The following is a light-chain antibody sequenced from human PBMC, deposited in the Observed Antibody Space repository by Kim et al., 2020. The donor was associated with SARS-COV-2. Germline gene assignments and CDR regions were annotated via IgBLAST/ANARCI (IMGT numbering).Light chain of an antibody. V-gene: IGLV3-19*01. CDR2: GRN. J-gene: IGLJ3*02. CDR3: NSRDSSGNHGV. Sequence: ALGQTVRIRCQGASVINYVEAWYQQKPGQAPALVMYGRNNRASGIANRFSGSRSGDTASLIITGAQAEDEADYYCNSRDSSGNHGVFGGGTKLTVL. CDR1: SVINYV.